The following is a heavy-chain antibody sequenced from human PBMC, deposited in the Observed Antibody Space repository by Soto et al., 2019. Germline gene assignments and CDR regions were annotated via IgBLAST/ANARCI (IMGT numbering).Heavy chain of an antibody. D-gene: IGHD3-9*01. V-gene: IGHV1-69*13. CDR1: GGTFSNYA. CDR2: ITPIFGAA. CDR3: ARGWSYDILTAYSY. J-gene: IGHJ4*02. Sequence: GASVKVSCKASGGTFSNYAISWVRQAPGQGLEWVGGITPIFGAANYAQKFQGRVTITADESTNTAYMELSSLRSEDTALYYCARGWSYDILTAYSYWGQGTLVTVSS.